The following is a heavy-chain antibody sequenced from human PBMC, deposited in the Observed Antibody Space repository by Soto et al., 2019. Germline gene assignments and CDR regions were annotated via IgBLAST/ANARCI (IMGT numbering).Heavy chain of an antibody. Sequence: QVQLVESGGGVVQPERSQRLSCTASKFTFASYVMHWVRQAPGEGLEWVALISFAGTNKYYADSVKGRFTISRDNSKNTKSLQMNSLRPEDTAVYYCAREMIPMVMGGMSAMDVWGQGTPVTVS. V-gene: IGHV3-30*04. J-gene: IGHJ6*02. D-gene: IGHD3-10*01. CDR3: AREMIPMVMGGMSAMDV. CDR1: KFTFASYV. CDR2: ISFAGTNK.